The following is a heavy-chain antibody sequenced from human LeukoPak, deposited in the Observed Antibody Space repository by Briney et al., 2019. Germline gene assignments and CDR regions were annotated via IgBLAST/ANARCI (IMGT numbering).Heavy chain of an antibody. CDR2: INHSGST. CDR3: ARGYYGSGSYIDY. Sequence: YYXSWXRQPPGKGLEWXGEINHSGSTNYNPSLKSRVTISVDTSKNQFSLKLSSVTAADTAVYYCARGYYGSGSYIDYWGQGTLVTVSS. V-gene: IGHV4-34*01. D-gene: IGHD3-10*01. CDR1: YY. J-gene: IGHJ4*02.